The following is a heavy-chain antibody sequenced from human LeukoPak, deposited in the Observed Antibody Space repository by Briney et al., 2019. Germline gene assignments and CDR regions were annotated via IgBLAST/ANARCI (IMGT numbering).Heavy chain of an antibody. J-gene: IGHJ4*02. CDR3: AKQLGYCSDGSCYFPY. V-gene: IGHV3-23*01. CDR2: ISNNGGYT. Sequence: SGGSLRLSCAACGFTFSSSAMSWVRQAPGKGLEWVSAISNNGGYTYYADSVQGRITISRDNSKSTLCLQMNSLRAEDTAVYYCAKQLGYCSDGSCYFPYWGQGTLVTVSS. CDR1: GFTFSSSA. D-gene: IGHD2-15*01.